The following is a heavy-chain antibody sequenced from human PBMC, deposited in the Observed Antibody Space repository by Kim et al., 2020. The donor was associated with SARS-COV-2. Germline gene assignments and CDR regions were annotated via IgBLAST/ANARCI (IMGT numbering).Heavy chain of an antibody. Sequence: NPKPSLKSRVTMSIETSKNQFSLKLSSVTAADTAVYYCARRYSSAWYFDYWGQGTLVTVSS. D-gene: IGHD6-19*01. CDR3: ARRYSSAWYFDY. V-gene: IGHV4-59*08. J-gene: IGHJ4*02.